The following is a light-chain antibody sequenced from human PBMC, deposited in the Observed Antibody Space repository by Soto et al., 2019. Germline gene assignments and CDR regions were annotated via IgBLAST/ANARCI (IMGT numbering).Light chain of an antibody. Sequence: QSVLTQPASVSGSPGQSSTISCTGTSSDVGGYNYVSWYQQHPGKAPKLMIYDVSNRPSGVSNRFSGSKSGNTASLTISGLQAEDEADYYCSSYTSSSTGVFGTGTKVT. J-gene: IGLJ1*01. CDR3: SSYTSSSTGV. CDR1: SSDVGGYNY. CDR2: DVS. V-gene: IGLV2-14*01.